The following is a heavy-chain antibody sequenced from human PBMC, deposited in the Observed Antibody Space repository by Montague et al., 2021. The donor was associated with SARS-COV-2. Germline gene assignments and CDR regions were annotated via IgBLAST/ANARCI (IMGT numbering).Heavy chain of an antibody. J-gene: IGHJ5*02. CDR2: IFPSGTT. CDR3: ARDSYSSAVGIQT. V-gene: IGHV4-4*07. CDR1: GVSVTNNY. D-gene: IGHD3-10*01. Sequence: SETLSLTCSVSGVSVTNNYWTWIRQSATKGLEFLGRIFPSGTTTYNPSLKGRLTMSRDSAKNEFYLRLTSVTAADTALYFCARDSYSSAVGIQTWGQGTLVAVSS.